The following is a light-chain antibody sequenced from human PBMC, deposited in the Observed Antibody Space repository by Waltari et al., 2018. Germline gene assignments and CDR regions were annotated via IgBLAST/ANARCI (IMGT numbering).Light chain of an antibody. V-gene: IGLV2-18*02. CDR1: SSDIGIYNF. CDR2: EVT. Sequence: QSALIQPPSVSGSPGQSVAIYCPGTSSDIGIYNFFSWYQQFPGPAPKLLIYEVTKRPSGVPDRFSGSKSGYTASLAISGLQPEDEADYYCSSYTTSSTVIFGGGTKLTVL. J-gene: IGLJ2*01. CDR3: SSYTTSSTVI.